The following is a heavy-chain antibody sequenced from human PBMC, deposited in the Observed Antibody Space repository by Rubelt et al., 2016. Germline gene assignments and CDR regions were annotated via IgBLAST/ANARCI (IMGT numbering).Heavy chain of an antibody. J-gene: IGHJ4*02. V-gene: IGHV3-21*05. CDR2: IRVSSGAI. CDR1: GFTFSDYS. Sequence: EVQLVESGGGLVKPGGSLRLSCAASGFTFSDYSMNWVRQAPGKGLEWISYIRVSSGAIHYADSVRGRFTISRDNSKNMLYLQMNNLRVEDTALYYCTFFDYWGQGTLVTVSS. CDR3: TFFDY.